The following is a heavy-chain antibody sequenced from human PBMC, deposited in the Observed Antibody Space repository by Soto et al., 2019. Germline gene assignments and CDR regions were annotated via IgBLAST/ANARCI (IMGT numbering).Heavy chain of an antibody. CDR3: ASGAITARYSSSYYYYYYGMDV. D-gene: IGHD6-6*01. CDR2: ISAYNGNT. CDR1: GYTFTSYG. Sequence: ASVKVSCKASGYTFTSYGISWVRQAPGQGLEWMGWISAYNGNTNYAQKLHGRVTMTTDTSTSTAYMELRSLRSDDTAVYYCASGAITARYSSSYYYYYYGMDVWGQGATVTVSS. V-gene: IGHV1-18*01. J-gene: IGHJ6*02.